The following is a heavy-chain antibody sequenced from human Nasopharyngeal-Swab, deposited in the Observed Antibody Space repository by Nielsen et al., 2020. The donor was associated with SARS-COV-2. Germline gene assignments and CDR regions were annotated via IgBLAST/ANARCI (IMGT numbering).Heavy chain of an antibody. J-gene: IGHJ5*02. Sequence: WLRQAPGQWLEWMGWTNAGNGNTKYLQKFQGRVTITRDTSASTAYMELSSLRSEDTAVYYCARDLWSSSSWYALELTRGIDPWGQGTLVTVSS. CDR3: ARDLWSSSSWYALELTRGIDP. V-gene: IGHV1-3*01. D-gene: IGHD6-13*01. CDR2: TNAGNGNT.